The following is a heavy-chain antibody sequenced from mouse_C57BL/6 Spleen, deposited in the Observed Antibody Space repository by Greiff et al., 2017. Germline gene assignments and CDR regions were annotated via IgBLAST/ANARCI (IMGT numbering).Heavy chain of an antibody. J-gene: IGHJ2*01. Sequence: VQLQQSDAELVKPGASVKISCKVSGYTFTDHTIHWMKQRPEQGLAWIGYIYPRDGSTKYNEKFKGKATLTADKSSSTAYMQLNSLTSEDSAVYCCARTPIYNDYVDYWGQGTTLTVSS. CDR3: ARTPIYNDYVDY. CDR2: IYPRDGST. V-gene: IGHV1-78*01. D-gene: IGHD2-4*01. CDR1: GYTFTDHT.